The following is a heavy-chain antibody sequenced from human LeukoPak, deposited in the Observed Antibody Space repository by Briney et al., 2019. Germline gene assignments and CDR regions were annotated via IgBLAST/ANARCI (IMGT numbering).Heavy chain of an antibody. J-gene: IGHJ4*02. CDR2: MNPNSGNT. Sequence: ASVKVSCKASGYTFTSYGISWVRQATGQGLEWMGWMNPNSGNTGYAQKFQGRATITRNTSISTAYMELSSLRSEDTAVYYCASEGLTGGPEYWGQGTLVTVSS. V-gene: IGHV1-8*03. CDR3: ASEGLTGGPEY. CDR1: GYTFTSYG. D-gene: IGHD1-14*01.